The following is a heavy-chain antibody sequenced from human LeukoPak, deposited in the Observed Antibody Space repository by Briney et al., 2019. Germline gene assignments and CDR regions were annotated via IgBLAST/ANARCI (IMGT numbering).Heavy chain of an antibody. CDR1: GFSFDSYE. J-gene: IGHJ6*02. D-gene: IGHD4-17*01. CDR2: ISGSGGST. CDR3: AKDYGDYDYYYYGMDV. Sequence: GGSLRLSCAASGFSFDSYEMNWVRQAPGKGLEWVSAISGSGGSTYYADSVKGRFTISRDNSKNTLYLQMNSLRAEDTAVYYCAKDYGDYDYYYYGMDVWAKGPRSPSP. V-gene: IGHV3-23*01.